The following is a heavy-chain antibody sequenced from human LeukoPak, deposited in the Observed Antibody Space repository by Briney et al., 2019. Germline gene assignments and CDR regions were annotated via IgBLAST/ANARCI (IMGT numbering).Heavy chain of an antibody. CDR2: ISSSGSTI. J-gene: IGHJ4*02. Sequence: GGSLRLSCAASEFTFSDYYMSWIRQAPGKGLEWVSYISSSGSTIYYADSVKGRFTISRDNAMNSLYLQMNSLRAEDTAVYYCVRDYRACFDYWGQGTLVTVSS. D-gene: IGHD3-16*02. V-gene: IGHV3-11*01. CDR1: EFTFSDYY. CDR3: VRDYRACFDY.